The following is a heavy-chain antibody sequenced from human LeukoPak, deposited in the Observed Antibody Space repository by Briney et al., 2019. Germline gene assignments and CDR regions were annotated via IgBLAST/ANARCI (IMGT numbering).Heavy chain of an antibody. CDR2: IYPVDSDT. Sequence: GESLKTSRKGPGYSFTSYWIGWGRQIPGKGGERMVIIYPVDSDTRYSPTFQGQATISADKSSSTSNRQWRSLKASDTAMDYCARLEVGEYCGHGTLVTASS. CDR3: ARLEVGEY. J-gene: IGHJ4*01. V-gene: IGHV5-51*01. CDR1: GYSFTSYW. D-gene: IGHD2-15*01.